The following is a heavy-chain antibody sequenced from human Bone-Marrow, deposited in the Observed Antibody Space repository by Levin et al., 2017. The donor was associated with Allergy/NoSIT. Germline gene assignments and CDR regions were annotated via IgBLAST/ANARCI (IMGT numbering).Heavy chain of an antibody. Sequence: GASVKVSCKASGDTFSSYPFTWVRQAPGQGLEWMGGIIPAFGTAKYAQKFQGRVTITAARYTHTAYMELSSLRSEDTAVYYCATSPGGSEFDYWGQGTLVTVSS. V-gene: IGHV1-69*06. D-gene: IGHD3-10*01. J-gene: IGHJ4*02. CDR3: ATSPGGSEFDY. CDR1: GDTFSSYP. CDR2: IIPAFGTA.